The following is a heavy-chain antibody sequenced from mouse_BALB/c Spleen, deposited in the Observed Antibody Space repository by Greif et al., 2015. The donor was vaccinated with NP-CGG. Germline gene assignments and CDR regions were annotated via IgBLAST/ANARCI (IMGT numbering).Heavy chain of an antibody. CDR1: GFTFSSYA. V-gene: IGHV5-9-4*01. D-gene: IGHD2-4*01. CDR2: ISSGGSYT. J-gene: IGHJ3*01. CDR3: ARVRMITTSLAY. Sequence: EVMLVESGGGLVKPGGSLKLSCAASGFTFSSYAMSWVRQSPEKRLEWVAEISSGGSYTYYPDTVTGRFTISRDNAKNTLFLEMSSLRSEDTAMYYCARVRMITTSLAYWGQGTLVTVSA.